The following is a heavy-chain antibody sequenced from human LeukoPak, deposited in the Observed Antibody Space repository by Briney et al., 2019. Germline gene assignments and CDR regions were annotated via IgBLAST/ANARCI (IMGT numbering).Heavy chain of an antibody. CDR2: IYYSAST. CDR3: ARALVGATIFDY. D-gene: IGHD1-26*01. CDR1: GGSISSDY. J-gene: IGHJ4*02. Sequence: PSETLSLTCTVSGGSISSDYWSWIRQPPGRGLEWTGYIYYSASTNYNPSLESRVTISVDTSKNQFSLKLSSVTAADTAVYYCARALVGATIFDYWGQGTLVTVSS. V-gene: IGHV4-59*12.